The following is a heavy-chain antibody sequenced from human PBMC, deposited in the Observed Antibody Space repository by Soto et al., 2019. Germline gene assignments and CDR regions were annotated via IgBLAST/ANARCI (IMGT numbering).Heavy chain of an antibody. V-gene: IGHV1-8*01. J-gene: IGHJ4*02. CDR3: AIHSSGWAIIDY. CDR2: MNPNSGNT. CDR1: GYTFTSYD. D-gene: IGHD6-19*01. Sequence: ASVKVSCKASGYTFTSYDINWVRQATGQGLEWMGWMNPNSGNTGYAQKFQGRVTMTRNTSISTAYMELSSLRSEDTAVYYCAIHSSGWAIIDYWGQGTLVTVSS.